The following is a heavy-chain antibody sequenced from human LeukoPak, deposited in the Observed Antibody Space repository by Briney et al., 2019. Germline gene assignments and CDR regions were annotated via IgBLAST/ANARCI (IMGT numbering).Heavy chain of an antibody. J-gene: IGHJ4*02. CDR1: GVAVSSNY. D-gene: IGHD1-26*01. CDR2: IYSGGDT. Sequence: GGSLRLSCAASGVAVSSNYMTWVRQAPGKGLEWISVIYSGGDTYYADSVKGRFTISRDDSKNTLYLQMNSLRAEDTAVYYCARRENSGYFDYRGQGTLVTVSS. CDR3: ARRENSGYFDY. V-gene: IGHV3-66*02.